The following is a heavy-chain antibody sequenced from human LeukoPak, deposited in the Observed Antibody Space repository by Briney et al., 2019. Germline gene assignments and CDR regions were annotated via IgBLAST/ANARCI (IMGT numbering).Heavy chain of an antibody. CDR1: GFTFSSYT. D-gene: IGHD6-13*01. Sequence: GGSLRLSCAASGFTFSSYTMNWVRQAPGKGLEWVSGISGSRGRTHYADSVKGRFTISRDNSKNTLYLQMNSLRAEDTAVYYCAKVSPPPSSSWYEDYWGQGTLVTVSS. V-gene: IGHV3-23*01. CDR3: AKVSPPPSSSWYEDY. J-gene: IGHJ4*02. CDR2: ISGSRGRT.